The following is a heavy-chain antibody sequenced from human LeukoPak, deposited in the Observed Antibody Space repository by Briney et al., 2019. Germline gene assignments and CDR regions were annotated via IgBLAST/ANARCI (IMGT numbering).Heavy chain of an antibody. V-gene: IGHV1-18*01. Sequence: ASVKVSCKASGYTFTSYGISWVRQAPGQGLEWMGWISAYNGNTNYAQKLQGRVTMTTDTSTSTAYMELRSLRSDDTAVYYCARAVTAQVAARPLNYFDYWGQGTLVTVSS. CDR2: ISAYNGNT. CDR3: ARAVTAQVAARPLNYFDY. J-gene: IGHJ4*02. D-gene: IGHD6-6*01. CDR1: GYTFTSYG.